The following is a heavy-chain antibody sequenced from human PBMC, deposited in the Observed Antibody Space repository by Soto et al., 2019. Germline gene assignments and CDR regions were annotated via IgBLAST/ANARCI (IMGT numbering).Heavy chain of an antibody. J-gene: IGHJ5*02. Sequence: GGSLRLSCSASGFTFSEYSMHWVGQAPGKGLQYVSTISSDGDITYYADSVKGRFTISRDNSKNTLYLQMNSLRPEDTAVYYCVKVSTFYDILTGYYSTNFFDPWGQGTLDTVSS. CDR3: VKVSTFYDILTGYYSTNFFDP. D-gene: IGHD3-9*01. V-gene: IGHV3-64D*06. CDR2: ISSDGDIT. CDR1: GFTFSEYS.